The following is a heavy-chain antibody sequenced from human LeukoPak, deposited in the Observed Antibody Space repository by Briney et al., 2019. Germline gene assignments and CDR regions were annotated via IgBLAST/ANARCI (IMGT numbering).Heavy chain of an antibody. Sequence: PGGSLRLSCAVSGFTFSSYSLDWVRQAPGKGLEWVSSISGSSTYIYHADSVKGRFTISRDNAKNSLYLQMNSLRAEDTAVYYCARVVRDFWSGYGMDVWGQGTSVTVSS. J-gene: IGHJ6*02. CDR2: ISGSSTYI. CDR3: ARVVRDFWSGYGMDV. CDR1: GFTFSSYS. V-gene: IGHV3-21*06. D-gene: IGHD3-3*01.